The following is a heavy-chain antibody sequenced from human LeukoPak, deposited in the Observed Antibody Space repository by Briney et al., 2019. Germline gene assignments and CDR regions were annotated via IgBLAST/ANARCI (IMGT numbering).Heavy chain of an antibody. Sequence: GGSLRLSCAASGFTFSSYWMSWVRQAPGKGLEWVANIKQDVSEKYYVDSVKGRFTISRDNAKNSLYLQMNSLRAEDTAVYYCAREKYRFGEWASGDYWGQGTLVTVSS. CDR2: IKQDVSEK. CDR1: GFTFSSYW. D-gene: IGHD3-10*01. J-gene: IGHJ4*02. CDR3: AREKYRFGEWASGDY. V-gene: IGHV3-7*01.